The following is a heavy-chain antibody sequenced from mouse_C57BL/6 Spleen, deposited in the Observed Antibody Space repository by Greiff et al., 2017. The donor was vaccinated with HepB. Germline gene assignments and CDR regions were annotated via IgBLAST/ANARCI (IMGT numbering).Heavy chain of an antibody. D-gene: IGHD4-1*01. CDR3: AREGLTGSYAMDY. V-gene: IGHV1-52*01. CDR1: GYTFTSYW. CDR2: IDPSDSET. J-gene: IGHJ4*01. Sequence: QVQLQQPGAELVRPGSSVKLSCKASGYTFTSYWMHWVKQRPIQGLEWIGNIDPSDSETHYNQKFKDKATLTVDKSSSTAYMQLSSLTSEDSAVYYCAREGLTGSYAMDYWGQGTSVTVSS.